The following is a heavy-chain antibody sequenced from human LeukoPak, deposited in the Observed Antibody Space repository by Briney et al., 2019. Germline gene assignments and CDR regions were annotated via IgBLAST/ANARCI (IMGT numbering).Heavy chain of an antibody. V-gene: IGHV4-4*07. CDR3: ASAKDFWSGYYIGQAENY. Sequence: PSETLSLTCTVSGGSISNYYWSWIRQPAGKGLEWIGRIHTSGSTYYNPSLKSRVTISVDRSKNQFSLKLSSVTAADTAVYYCASAKDFWSGYYIGQAENYWGQGTLVTVSS. CDR2: IHTSGST. D-gene: IGHD3-3*01. J-gene: IGHJ4*02. CDR1: GGSISNYY.